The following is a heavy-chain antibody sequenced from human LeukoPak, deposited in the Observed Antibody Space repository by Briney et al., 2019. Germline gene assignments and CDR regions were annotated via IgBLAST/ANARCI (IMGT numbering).Heavy chain of an antibody. V-gene: IGHV3-74*01. J-gene: IGHJ4*02. CDR3: ARAGSYRFDY. CDR1: GFTFSSYW. CDR2: MDTNGRTI. D-gene: IGHD3-16*02. Sequence: GGSLRLSCAGSGFTFSSYWMPWVRQSPGKGLVWVSRMDTNGRTINYADSVKGRFTISRDNAKNTLYLQMNSLTVEDTAVYYCARAGSYRFDYWDQGTLVTVSS.